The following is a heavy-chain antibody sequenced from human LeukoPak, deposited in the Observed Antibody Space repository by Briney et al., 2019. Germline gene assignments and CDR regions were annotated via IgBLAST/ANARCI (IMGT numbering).Heavy chain of an antibody. D-gene: IGHD4-17*01. CDR1: GYTFTNLD. V-gene: IGHV1-8*01. Sequence: ASVKVSCKTSGYTFTNLDINWLRQAPGQGLEWMGWMSPNSGDTGYAQKFQGRVSMTRDIFKSTAYMELSSLGSEDTAMYYCVRDPYGDRWGYFDYWGQGTLVTVSS. CDR3: VRDPYGDRWGYFDY. CDR2: MSPNSGDT. J-gene: IGHJ4*02.